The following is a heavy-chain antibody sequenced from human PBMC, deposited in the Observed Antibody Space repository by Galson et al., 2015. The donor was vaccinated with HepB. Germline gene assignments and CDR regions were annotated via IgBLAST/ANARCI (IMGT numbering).Heavy chain of an antibody. D-gene: IGHD6-19*01. CDR3: AKDVGVGVAEYYYYGMDA. CDR1: AFTFSSHA. CDR2: IWYDGSNK. J-gene: IGHJ6*02. V-gene: IGHV3-33*06. Sequence: SLRLSCAASAFTFSSHAMHWVRQAPGKGLDWVAVIWYDGSNKDYADSVKGRFNIFRDNSKNTLYLQMNSLRAEDTAVYYCAKDVGVGVAEYYYYGMDAWGQGTTVIVSS.